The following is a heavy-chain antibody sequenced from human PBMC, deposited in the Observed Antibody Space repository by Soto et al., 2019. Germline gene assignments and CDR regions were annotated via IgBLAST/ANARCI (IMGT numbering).Heavy chain of an antibody. V-gene: IGHV3-21*01. CDR3: ARGGHGPSGYH. CDR1: RFTFSNYS. Sequence: GGSLRLSCAASRFTFSNYSMNWVRQAPGKGLEWVSSISDTGSHTYYADSVRGRFTISRDNAKSSLYLQMDRLRADDTAVYYCARGGHGPSGYHWGQGTLVTVSS. D-gene: IGHD3-22*01. CDR2: ISDTGSHT. J-gene: IGHJ4*02.